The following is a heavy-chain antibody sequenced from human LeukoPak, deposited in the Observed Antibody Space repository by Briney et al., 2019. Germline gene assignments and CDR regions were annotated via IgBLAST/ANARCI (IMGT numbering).Heavy chain of an antibody. Sequence: PSETLSLTCAVYGGSFSGYYWSWIRQPPGKGLEWIGEINHSGSTNYNPSLKSRVAISVDRSKNQFSLKLSSVTAADTAVYYCARESSGPMRYFQHWGQGTLVTVSS. CDR3: ARESSGPMRYFQH. V-gene: IGHV4-34*01. D-gene: IGHD3-22*01. CDR1: GGSFSGYY. J-gene: IGHJ1*01. CDR2: INHSGST.